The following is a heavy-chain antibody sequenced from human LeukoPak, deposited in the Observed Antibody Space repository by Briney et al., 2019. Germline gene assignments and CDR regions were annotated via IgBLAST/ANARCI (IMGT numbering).Heavy chain of an antibody. Sequence: GNVSCKASGYSFTSYGIIWVRQAPGQGLEWMGWISDYNGTTNYAPKLQRRVTITADTSTSTAYLKLRRLSADDTAVYYCARHQSLVGYFDYWGQGTLVTVSS. CDR3: ARHQSLVGYFDY. J-gene: IGHJ4*02. CDR2: ISDYNGTT. D-gene: IGHD2-15*01. CDR1: GYSFTSYG. V-gene: IGHV1-18*01.